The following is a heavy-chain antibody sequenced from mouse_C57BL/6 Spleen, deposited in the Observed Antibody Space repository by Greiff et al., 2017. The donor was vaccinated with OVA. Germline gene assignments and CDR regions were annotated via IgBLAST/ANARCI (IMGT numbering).Heavy chain of an antibody. CDR1: GYTFTDYE. J-gene: IGHJ1*03. CDR3: TRRDYSYFDV. V-gene: IGHV1-15*01. Sequence: QVQLKQSGAELVRPGASVTLSCKASGYTFTDYEMHWVKQTPVHGLEWIGAIDPETGGTAYNQKFKGKAILTADKSSSTAYMELRSLTSEDSAVYYCTRRDYSYFDVWGTGTTVTVSS. CDR2: IDPETGGT.